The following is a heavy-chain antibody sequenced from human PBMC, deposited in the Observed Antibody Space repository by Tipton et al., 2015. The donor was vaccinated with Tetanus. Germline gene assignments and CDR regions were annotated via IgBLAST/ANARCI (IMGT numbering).Heavy chain of an antibody. J-gene: IGHJ6*02. CDR3: ARTPDYYYGMDV. V-gene: IGHV4-31*03. CDR2: IYYTALT. Sequence: TLSLTCTVSGASINAGGYLWTWVRQRPGKGLEWIGNIYYTALTSYTPSLNSRVTISVDTSKNHFSLNLTSVTAADTAVYFCARTPDYYYGMDVWGQGTTVTVSS. CDR1: GASINAGGYL.